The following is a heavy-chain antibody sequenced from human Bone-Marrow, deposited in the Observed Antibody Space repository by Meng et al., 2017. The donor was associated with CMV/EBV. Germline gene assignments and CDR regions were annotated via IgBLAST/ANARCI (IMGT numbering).Heavy chain of an antibody. CDR1: GGTFSSYA. V-gene: IGHV1-69*06. D-gene: IGHD3-22*01. J-gene: IGHJ4*02. CDR3: ATDYVDDSGYLDVY. Sequence: SVKVSCKASGGTFSSYAISWVRQAPGQGLEWMGGIIPFFATPNYAQKFQGRVTITADKSTSTAYMELSSLRSEDTAVYYCATDYVDDSGYLDVYWGEGTLVTVSS. CDR2: IIPFFATP.